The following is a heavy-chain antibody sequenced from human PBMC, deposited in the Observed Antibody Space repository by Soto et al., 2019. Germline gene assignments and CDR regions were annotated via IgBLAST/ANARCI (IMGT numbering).Heavy chain of an antibody. CDR3: ARDSRAGDVDY. D-gene: IGHD2-8*02. CDR1: GFTFSSYA. J-gene: IGHJ4*02. Sequence: PGGSLRLSCAASGFTFSSYAMHWVRQAPGKGLEWVAVISYDGSNKYYADSVKGRFTISRDNSKNTLYLQMNSLRAEDTAVYYCARDSRAGDVDYWGQGTMVTVYS. V-gene: IGHV3-30-3*01. CDR2: ISYDGSNK.